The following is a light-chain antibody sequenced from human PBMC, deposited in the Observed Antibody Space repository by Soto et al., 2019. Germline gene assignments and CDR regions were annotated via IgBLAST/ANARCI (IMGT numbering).Light chain of an antibody. CDR2: KAS. Sequence: DIQMTQSPSTLSASVGHRVTITCRASQSLTTWLAWYQQKPGKAPKLLIYKASSVESGVPPRFSGSGSGTEFTLTISSLQPDDLATYFCQQYNNDAPFTFGQGTKLEIK. CDR1: QSLTTW. J-gene: IGKJ2*01. V-gene: IGKV1-5*03. CDR3: QQYNNDAPFT.